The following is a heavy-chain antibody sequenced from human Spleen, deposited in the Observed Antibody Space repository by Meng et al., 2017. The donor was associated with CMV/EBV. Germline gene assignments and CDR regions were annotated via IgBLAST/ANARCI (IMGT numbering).Heavy chain of an antibody. V-gene: IGHV3-74*01. J-gene: IGHJ6*02. Sequence: GESLKISSAASGLPVSSFWMHWVRRAPGKGLEWVSRINSEGSTTNYADSVKGRFTISRDNTKNTLSQQMNSLRAEDTAAYDCAIVGSPHYDFWSNYWSPLLDVWGQGTTVTVSS. CDR2: INSEGSTT. CDR3: AIVGSPHYDFWSNYWSPLLDV. CDR1: GLPVSSFW. D-gene: IGHD3-3*01.